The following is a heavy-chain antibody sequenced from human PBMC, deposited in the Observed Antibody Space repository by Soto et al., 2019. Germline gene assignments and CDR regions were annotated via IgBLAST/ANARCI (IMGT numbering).Heavy chain of an antibody. CDR1: GFTFTSSA. CDR2: IVVGSGNT. J-gene: IGHJ6*02. D-gene: IGHD4-4*01. CDR3: AGMTTVPNYYYYGMDV. V-gene: IGHV1-58*01. Sequence: SVKVSCKASGFTFTSSAVQWVRQARGQRLEWIGWIVVGSGNTNYAQKFQERVTITRDMSTSTAYMELSSLRSEDTAVYYCAGMTTVPNYYYYGMDVWGQGTTVTVSS.